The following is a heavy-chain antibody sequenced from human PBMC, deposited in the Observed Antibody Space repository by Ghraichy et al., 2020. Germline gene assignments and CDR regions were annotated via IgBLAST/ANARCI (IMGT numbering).Heavy chain of an antibody. J-gene: IGHJ6*03. Sequence: SETLSLTCTVSGGSISSYYWSWIRQPPGKGLEWIGYIYYSGSTNYNPSLKSRVTISVDTSKNQFSLKLSSVTAADTAVYYCARVNQYYDFWSGYKPFGYYYYYYMDVWGKGTTVTVSS. CDR1: GGSISSYY. CDR2: IYYSGST. V-gene: IGHV4-59*01. D-gene: IGHD3-3*01. CDR3: ARVNQYYDFWSGYKPFGYYYYYYMDV.